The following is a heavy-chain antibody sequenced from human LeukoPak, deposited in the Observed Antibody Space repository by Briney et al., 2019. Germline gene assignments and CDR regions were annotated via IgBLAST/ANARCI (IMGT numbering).Heavy chain of an antibody. Sequence: SETLSLTCTVSGGSLSSYYWNWIRQPPGKGLEWIAYIHESATTNYNPSLTSRVTISLDTPKNQFSLRLTSVTAADTAVYYCARSRGGFGDYGSWFDPWGQGTLVTVSS. CDR2: IHESATT. J-gene: IGHJ5*02. D-gene: IGHD4-17*01. V-gene: IGHV4-59*01. CDR1: GGSLSSYY. CDR3: ARSRGGFGDYGSWFDP.